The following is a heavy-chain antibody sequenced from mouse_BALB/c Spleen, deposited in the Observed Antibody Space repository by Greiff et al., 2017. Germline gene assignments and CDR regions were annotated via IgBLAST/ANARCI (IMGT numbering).Heavy chain of an antibody. J-gene: IGHJ4*01. Sequence: QVQLKESGPGLVAPSQSLSITCTVSGFSLTGYGVNWVRQPPGKGLEWLGMIWGDGSTDYNSALKSRLSISKDNSKSQVFLKMNSLQTDDTARYYCARNPYYGKYYYAMDYWGQGTSVTVSS. CDR1: GFSLTGYG. V-gene: IGHV2-6-7*01. CDR2: IWGDGST. D-gene: IGHD2-10*01. CDR3: ARNPYYGKYYYAMDY.